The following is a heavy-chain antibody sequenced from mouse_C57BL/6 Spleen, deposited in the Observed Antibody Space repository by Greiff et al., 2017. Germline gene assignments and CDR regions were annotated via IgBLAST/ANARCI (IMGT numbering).Heavy chain of an antibody. CDR3: AKRGDYDEGYAMDY. V-gene: IGHV2-5*01. D-gene: IGHD2-4*01. CDR1: GFSLTSYG. Sequence: VKLVESGPGLVQPSQSLSITCTVSGFSLTSYGVHWVRQSPGKGLEWLGVIWRGGSTDYNAAFMSRLSITKDNSKSQVFFKMNSLQADDTAIYYCAKRGDYDEGYAMDYWGQGTSVTVSS. J-gene: IGHJ4*01. CDR2: IWRGGST.